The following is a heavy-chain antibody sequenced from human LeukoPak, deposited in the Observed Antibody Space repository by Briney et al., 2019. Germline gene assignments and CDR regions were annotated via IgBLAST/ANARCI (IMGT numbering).Heavy chain of an antibody. CDR1: GFTFSTYW. V-gene: IGHV3-23*01. CDR2: ISGSGGST. D-gene: IGHD1-26*01. J-gene: IGHJ4*02. Sequence: GGSLRLSCAASGFTFSTYWMSWVRQAPGKGLEWVSAISGSGGSTYYADSVKGRFTISRDNSKNTLYLQMNSLRAEDTAVYYCAKVGKVGATPSTYYFDYWGQGTLVTVSS. CDR3: AKVGKVGATPSTYYFDY.